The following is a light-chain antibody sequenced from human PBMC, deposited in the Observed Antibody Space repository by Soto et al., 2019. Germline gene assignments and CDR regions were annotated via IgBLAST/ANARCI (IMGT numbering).Light chain of an antibody. J-gene: IGKJ3*01. Sequence: DIQMTQSPSSVSASVGDRVTITCRASQRISSWLAWYQQKPGKAPKLLIYLASSLQSGVPSRFSGSGSGTDFTLTINSLQPEDFATYYCQQANSFPFTFGPGTKVHIK. CDR3: QQANSFPFT. V-gene: IGKV1D-12*01. CDR1: QRISSW. CDR2: LAS.